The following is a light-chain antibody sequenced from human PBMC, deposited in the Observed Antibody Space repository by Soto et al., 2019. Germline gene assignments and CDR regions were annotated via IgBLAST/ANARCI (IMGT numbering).Light chain of an antibody. J-gene: IGKJ5*01. Sequence: DIVLTQSRATLSLSQGERSTISCRASQSVSNFVAWYQQKPGQAPRILIYDESNRASGIQDRFSGSGSGTDFTLTIRSLEPEDFAVDDCQQRNIWPNFGQGTRLEIK. CDR1: QSVSNF. CDR3: QQRNIWPN. CDR2: DES. V-gene: IGKV3-11*01.